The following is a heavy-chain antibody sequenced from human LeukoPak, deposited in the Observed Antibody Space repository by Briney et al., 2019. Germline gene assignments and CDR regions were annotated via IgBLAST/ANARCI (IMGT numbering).Heavy chain of an antibody. D-gene: IGHD3-16*01. CDR3: AGRRVLDASFDY. CDR2: IYSGDNT. J-gene: IGHJ4*02. V-gene: IGHV3-66*02. CDR1: GFTVSNNY. Sequence: GGSLRLSCAASGFTVSNNYISWVRQAPGKGLEWVSVIYSGDNTYYVESVKGRFTISRDNSKNTLFLQMNRLRAEDTAVYYCAGRRVLDASFDYWGQGTLVTVSS.